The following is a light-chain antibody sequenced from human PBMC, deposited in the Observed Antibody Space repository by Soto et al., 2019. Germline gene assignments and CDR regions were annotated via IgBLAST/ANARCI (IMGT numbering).Light chain of an antibody. Sequence: DIQMTQSPSSLSASVGDRVTITCRASQTITNYLNWYQQQSGKAPKLLIYATDTLQSGVPTRFSGSGSGTDYTLTISSLQPEDFATYYCQQNYNTPQTFGQGTKVE. CDR2: ATD. J-gene: IGKJ1*01. CDR1: QTITNY. V-gene: IGKV1-39*01. CDR3: QQNYNTPQT.